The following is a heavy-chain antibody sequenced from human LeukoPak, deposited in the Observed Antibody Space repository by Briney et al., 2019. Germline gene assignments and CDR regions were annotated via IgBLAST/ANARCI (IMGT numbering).Heavy chain of an antibody. CDR2: INSDGSST. V-gene: IGHV3-74*01. Sequence: PGGSLRLSCAASGFTFSSYWMSWVRQAPGKGLVWVSRINSDGSSTSYADSVKGRFTISRDNAKNTLYLQMRSLRSEDTAVYFCARVDYQLLVGWFDPWGEGILVTVSS. J-gene: IGHJ5*02. CDR3: ARVDYQLLVGWFDP. D-gene: IGHD1-26*01. CDR1: GFTFSSYW.